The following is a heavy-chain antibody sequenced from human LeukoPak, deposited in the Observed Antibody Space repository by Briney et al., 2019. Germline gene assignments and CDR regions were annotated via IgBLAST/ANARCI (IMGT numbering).Heavy chain of an antibody. CDR3: ARFDSNSDIVVVPAAVFDY. Sequence: GASVKVSCKASGYTFTGYYMHWVRQAPGQGLEWMGRINPNSGGTNYAQKFQGRVTMTRDTSISTAYMELSRLRSDDTAVYYCARFDSNSDIVVVPAAVFDYWGQGTLVTVSS. CDR2: INPNSGGT. J-gene: IGHJ4*02. CDR1: GYTFTGYY. V-gene: IGHV1-2*06. D-gene: IGHD2-2*01.